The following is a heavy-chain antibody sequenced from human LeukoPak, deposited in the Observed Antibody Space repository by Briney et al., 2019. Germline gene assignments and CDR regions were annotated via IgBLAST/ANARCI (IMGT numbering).Heavy chain of an antibody. Sequence: SETLSLTFTVSGGSIISYYWNWIRQPPGKGLAWIGYIYYSGGTNYNPSLKSRVTISVDTSKNQFSLKLSSATAADTAVYYCARRLSGRTFDYWGQGTLVTVSS. J-gene: IGHJ4*02. D-gene: IGHD3-10*01. CDR3: ARRLSGRTFDY. V-gene: IGHV4-59*08. CDR2: IYYSGGT. CDR1: GGSIISYY.